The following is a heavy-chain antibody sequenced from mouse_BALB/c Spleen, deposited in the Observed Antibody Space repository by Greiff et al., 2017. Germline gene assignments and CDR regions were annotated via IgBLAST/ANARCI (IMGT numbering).Heavy chain of an antibody. CDR1: GYTFTSYW. D-gene: IGHD1-1*01. V-gene: IGHV1-7*01. J-gene: IGHJ2*01. CDR2: INPSTGYT. Sequence: QVQLQQSGAELAKPGASVKMSCKASGYTFTSYWMHWVKQRPGQGLEWIGYINPSTGYTEYNQKFKDKATLTADKSSSTAYMQLSSLTSEDSAVYYCARSDTTEYSFDYWGQGTTRTVSS. CDR3: ARSDTTEYSFDY.